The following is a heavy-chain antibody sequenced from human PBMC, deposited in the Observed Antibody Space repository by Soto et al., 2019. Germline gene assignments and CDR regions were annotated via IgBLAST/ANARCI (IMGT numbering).Heavy chain of an antibody. V-gene: IGHV3-48*03. J-gene: IGHJ3*02. D-gene: IGHD5-12*01. Sequence: GGSLRLSCAASGFTFSSYEMNWVRQAPGKGLEWVSYISSSGSTIYYADSVKGRFTISRDNAKNSLYLQMNSLIAEDTAVYYCARVFRGRGYSGYERPDAFDIWGQGTRVTVPS. CDR2: ISSSGSTI. CDR3: ARVFRGRGYSGYERPDAFDI. CDR1: GFTFSSYE.